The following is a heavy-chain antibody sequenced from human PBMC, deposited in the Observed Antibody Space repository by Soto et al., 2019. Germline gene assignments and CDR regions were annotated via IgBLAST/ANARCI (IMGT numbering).Heavy chain of an antibody. J-gene: IGHJ5*02. CDR3: ARDRASSLGYCSGGSCDWFDP. Sequence: GASVKVSCKASGYTFTSYGISWVRQAPGQGLEWMGWISAYNGNTNYAQKLQGRVTMTTDTSTSTAYMELRSLRSDDTAVYYCARDRASSLGYCSGGSCDWFDPWGQGTLVTVSS. CDR2: ISAYNGNT. V-gene: IGHV1-18*01. CDR1: GYTFTSYG. D-gene: IGHD2-15*01.